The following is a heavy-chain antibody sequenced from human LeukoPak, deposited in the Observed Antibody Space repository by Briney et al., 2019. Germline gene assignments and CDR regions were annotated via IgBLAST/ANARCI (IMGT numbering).Heavy chain of an antibody. CDR3: ARDLSHCSGGSCYSAHFDY. CDR2: ISGSGTTI. V-gene: IGHV3-48*03. D-gene: IGHD2-15*01. CDR1: GFPFSSYE. Sequence: GGSLRLSCAASGFPFSSYEMNWVRQAPGKGLEWVSYISGSGTTIHYADSVKGRFTISRDNAKNTLYLQMNSLRAEDTAVYYCARDLSHCSGGSCYSAHFDYWGQGTLVTVSS. J-gene: IGHJ4*02.